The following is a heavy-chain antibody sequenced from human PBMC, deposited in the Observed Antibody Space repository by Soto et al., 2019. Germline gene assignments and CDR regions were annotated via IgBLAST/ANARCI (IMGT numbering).Heavy chain of an antibody. V-gene: IGHV1-69*06. CDR3: ARSVDVGALYYGMDV. D-gene: IGHD1-26*01. CDR2: TVPSYGTA. Sequence: SVKVSCKASGCTFRSYGINWVRQAPGQGLEWMGGTVPSYGTANYAQKFQGRLTITADTSTSTAYMELSSLRYEDTAVYYCARSVDVGALYYGMDVWGQGTTVTSP. CDR1: GCTFRSYG. J-gene: IGHJ6*02.